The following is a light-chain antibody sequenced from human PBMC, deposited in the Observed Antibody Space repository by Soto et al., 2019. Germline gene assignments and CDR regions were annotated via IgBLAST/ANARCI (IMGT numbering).Light chain of an antibody. Sequence: EIVLTQSPGTLSLSPGERATLSCRASQTISSSLAWYQQKRGQAPRLLIHGASNRATGIPDRFSGSGSGTDFTLTISSLQPDDFATYYCQQYNSYWTFGQGTKVDIK. CDR3: QQYNSYWT. CDR2: GAS. V-gene: IGKV3-20*01. CDR1: QTISSS. J-gene: IGKJ1*01.